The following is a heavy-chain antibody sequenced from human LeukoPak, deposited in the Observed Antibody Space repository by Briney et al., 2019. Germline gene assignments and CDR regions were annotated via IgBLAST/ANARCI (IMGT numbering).Heavy chain of an antibody. CDR2: IYYSGST. CDR3: ARDRLYCSSTSCSGDWFDP. CDR1: GGSISSYY. J-gene: IGHJ5*02. D-gene: IGHD2-2*01. V-gene: IGHV4-59*01. Sequence: SETLSLTCTVSGGSISSYYWSWIRQPPGKGLEWIGYIYYSGSTNYNPSLKSRVTISVDTSKNQFSLKLCSVTAADTAVYYCARDRLYCSSTSCSGDWFDPWGQGTLVTVSS.